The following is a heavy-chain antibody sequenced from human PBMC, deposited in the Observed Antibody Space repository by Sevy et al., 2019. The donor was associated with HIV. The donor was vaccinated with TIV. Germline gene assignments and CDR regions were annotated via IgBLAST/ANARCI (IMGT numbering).Heavy chain of an antibody. D-gene: IGHD5-12*01. CDR1: GGSFSGYY. Sequence: SETLSLTCAVYGGSFSGYYWSWIRQPPGKGLEWIGEINHSGSTNYNPSLKSRVTISVDTSKNQFSLKLSSVTAADTAVYYCAREGERERDGYTIWRAFDIWGQGTMVTVSS. V-gene: IGHV4-34*01. CDR3: AREGERERDGYTIWRAFDI. CDR2: INHSGST. J-gene: IGHJ3*02.